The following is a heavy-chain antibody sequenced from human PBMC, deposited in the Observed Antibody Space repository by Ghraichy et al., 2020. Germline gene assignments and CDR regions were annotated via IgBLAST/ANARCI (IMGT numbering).Heavy chain of an antibody. Sequence: SQTLSLTGARSSTRLNSCHSGEIRLPSCAWLELIAYIHSRGSSDYNPSLKSRVSISIDTSKRQFSLKLSSVTAADTAVYYCATMIGSGPFDYLGQGTLVTVIS. CDR1: STRLNSCH. CDR3: ATMIGSGPFDY. J-gene: IGHJ4*02. D-gene: IGHD3-10*01. V-gene: IGHV4-59*01. CDR2: IHSRGSS.